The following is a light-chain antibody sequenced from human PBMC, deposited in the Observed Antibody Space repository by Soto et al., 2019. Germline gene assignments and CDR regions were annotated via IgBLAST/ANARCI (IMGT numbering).Light chain of an antibody. J-gene: IGKJ1*01. CDR3: QQSYSTPWT. Sequence: DIQMTQSPSSLPATVGDRVTLTCRASQSISSYLNWYQQKPEKAPKPLIYAASIKQSGVPSRFSGSGSGTDFTLTISSLQPEDFATYYCQQSYSTPWTFGQGTKVEIK. V-gene: IGKV1-39*01. CDR2: AAS. CDR1: QSISSY.